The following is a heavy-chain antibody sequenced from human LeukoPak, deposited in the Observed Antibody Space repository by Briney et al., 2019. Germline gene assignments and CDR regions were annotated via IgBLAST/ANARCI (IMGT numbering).Heavy chain of an antibody. D-gene: IGHD1-26*01. CDR2: IYHSGNT. Sequence: SETLSLTCTVSGGSISSYYWSWIRQPPGKGLEWIGYIYHSGNTNYNPSLKSRVTISVDTSKNQFSLKLSSVTAADTAVYYCASSTGSYYYHYGMDVWGQGTTVTVSS. V-gene: IGHV4-59*01. J-gene: IGHJ6*02. CDR3: ASSTGSYYYHYGMDV. CDR1: GGSISSYY.